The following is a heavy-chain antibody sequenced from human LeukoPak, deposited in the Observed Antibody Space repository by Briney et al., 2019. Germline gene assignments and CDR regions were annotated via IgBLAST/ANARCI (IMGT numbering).Heavy chain of an antibody. CDR2: TYYRSRWGN. V-gene: IGHV6-1*01. D-gene: IGHD3-10*01. J-gene: IGHJ4*02. Sequence: SQTLSLTCAISGDSVSNNIATWNWVRQSPSRGLEWLGRTYYRSRWGNDYAISVKGRITINPDTSRNQFSLQLNSVTPEDTAVYYCVRDSDDYYWALDFWGQGTLVTVSS. CDR3: VRDSDDYYWALDF. CDR1: GDSVSNNIAT.